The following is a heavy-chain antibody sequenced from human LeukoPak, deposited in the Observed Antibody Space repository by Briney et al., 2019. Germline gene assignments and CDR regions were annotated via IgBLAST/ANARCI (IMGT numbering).Heavy chain of an antibody. CDR1: GGSISSYY. CDR3: ARCSNPAANNYYYYYGMDV. D-gene: IGHD2-2*01. J-gene: IGHJ6*02. V-gene: IGHV4-59*01. Sequence: SETLSLTCTVSGGSISSYYWSWIRQPPGKGLKWVGYINYSGSTNYIPSLKSRVTMSVDTSKNQFSLKLSSVIAADTAVYYCARCSNPAANNYYYYYGMDVWGQGTTVTVSS. CDR2: INYSGST.